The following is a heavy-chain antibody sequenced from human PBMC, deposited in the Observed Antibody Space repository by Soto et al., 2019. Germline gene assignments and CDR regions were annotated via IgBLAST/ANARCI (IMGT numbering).Heavy chain of an antibody. D-gene: IGHD3-3*01. Sequence: QVQLQQWGAGLLKPSETLSLTCAVYGGSFSGYYWSWIRQPPGKGLEWIGEINHSGSTNYNPSLKSRVTISVDTAKNQFALKLGSVTAADTAVYYWARGWYYDFGKSNWFDPWGQGTLVTVSS. CDR2: INHSGST. CDR3: ARGWYYDFGKSNWFDP. V-gene: IGHV4-34*01. CDR1: GGSFSGYY. J-gene: IGHJ5*02.